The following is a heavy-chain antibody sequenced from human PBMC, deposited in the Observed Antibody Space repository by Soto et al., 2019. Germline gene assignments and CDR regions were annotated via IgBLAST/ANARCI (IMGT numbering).Heavy chain of an antibody. J-gene: IGHJ4*02. V-gene: IGHV4-31*03. CDR1: GGSISSGGYY. CDR3: AREDDSSGYSLFDY. D-gene: IGHD3-22*01. Sequence: QVQLQESGPGLLKPSQTLSLTCTVSGGSISSGGYYWSWNRQHPGKGLEWIGYIYYSGSTYYNPSLKSRVTISVDTSKNQFSLKLSSVTAADTAVYYCAREDDSSGYSLFDYWGQGTLVTVSS. CDR2: IYYSGST.